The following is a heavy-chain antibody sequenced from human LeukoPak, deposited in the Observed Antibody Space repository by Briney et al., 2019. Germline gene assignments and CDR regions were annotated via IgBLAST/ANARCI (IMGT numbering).Heavy chain of an antibody. D-gene: IGHD3-3*01. CDR3: ARSRSGYYGDVDY. V-gene: IGHV4-31*01. Sequence: SETLSLTCTVSGGSINSGGYYWGWIRQHPGRGLEWIGHIYYSGSTYYNPSLKSQVTISVDTSKNQFSLKLSSVTAADTAVYYCARSRSGYYGDVDYWGQGTLVTVSS. J-gene: IGHJ4*02. CDR1: GGSINSGGYY. CDR2: IYYSGST.